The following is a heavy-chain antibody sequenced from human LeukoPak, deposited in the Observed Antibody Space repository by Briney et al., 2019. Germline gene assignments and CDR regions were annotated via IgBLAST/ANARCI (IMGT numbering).Heavy chain of an antibody. D-gene: IGHD2-21*01. CDR3: ARDRAKVIATLME. CDR2: ISSSSGHI. V-gene: IGHV3-21*01. Sequence: PGGSLRLSCAASGFTFSSYSMNWVRQAPGKGLEWVSSISSSSGHIYYGDSVKGRFTISRDNAKNSLYLQMDSLRAEDTAVYYCARDRAKVIATLMEWGQGTLVTVSS. J-gene: IGHJ4*02. CDR1: GFTFSSYS.